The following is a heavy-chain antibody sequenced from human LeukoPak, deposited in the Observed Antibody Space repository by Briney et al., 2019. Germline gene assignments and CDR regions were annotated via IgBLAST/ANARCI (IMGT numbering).Heavy chain of an antibody. V-gene: IGHV3-23*01. CDR2: ISGSGGRT. CDR3: AKRGAASDYYGMDV. CDR1: GFTFSSYA. Sequence: PGGSLRLSCAASGFTFSSYAMSWVRQAPGKGLEWVSAISGSGGRTYYADSVKGRFTISRDNSKNTLYLQMNSLRAEDTAVYYCAKRGAASDYYGMDVWGQGTTVTVSS. D-gene: IGHD3-10*01. J-gene: IGHJ6*02.